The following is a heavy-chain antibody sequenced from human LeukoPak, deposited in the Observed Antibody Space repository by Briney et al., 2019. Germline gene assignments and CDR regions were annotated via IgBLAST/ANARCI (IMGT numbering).Heavy chain of an antibody. Sequence: GASVKVSCKASGYTFTSYAMHWVRQAPGQRRECMGWSNALNGNTKYSQKFQSRVTITRDTSASTASMELSRMRSEDTAVYYCERAPNRYCSSTSCRNGSDYWGQGTLVTVSS. CDR3: ERAPNRYCSSTSCRNGSDY. V-gene: IGHV1-3*01. J-gene: IGHJ4*02. D-gene: IGHD2-2*01. CDR2: SNALNGNT. CDR1: GYTFTSYA.